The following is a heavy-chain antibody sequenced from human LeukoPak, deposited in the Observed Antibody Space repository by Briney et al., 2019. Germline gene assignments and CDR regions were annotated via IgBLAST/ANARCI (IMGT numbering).Heavy chain of an antibody. Sequence: ASVKVSCKASGYTFTGYYMHWVRQAPGQGLEWMGWISPNSGGTNYAQKFQGRVTMTRDTSISTAYMELSRLRSDDTAVYYCARDQGVKVVIDYWGQGTLVTVSS. J-gene: IGHJ4*02. D-gene: IGHD2-2*01. CDR2: ISPNSGGT. CDR1: GYTFTGYY. CDR3: ARDQGVKVVIDY. V-gene: IGHV1-2*02.